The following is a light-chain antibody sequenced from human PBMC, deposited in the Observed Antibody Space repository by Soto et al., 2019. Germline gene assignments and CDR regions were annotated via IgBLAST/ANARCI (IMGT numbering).Light chain of an antibody. CDR2: NVY. V-gene: IGLV2-14*03. CDR3: SAYTVSRTYV. Sequence: QSVLTQPASVSGSPGQSSTISFTGTSSDVGAYNFVSWHQQHPGKAPKLMIYNVYDRPSGISYRFSGSKSGNTASLTISGLQGEDEADYYCSAYTVSRTYVFGTGTKVTVL. CDR1: SSDVGAYNF. J-gene: IGLJ1*01.